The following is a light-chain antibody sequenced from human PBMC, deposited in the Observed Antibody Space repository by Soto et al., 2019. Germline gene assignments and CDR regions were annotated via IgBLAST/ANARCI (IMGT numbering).Light chain of an antibody. Sequence: EIVSTQSPGTLSLSPGERATLSCRASQSVNGNYLTWYQQKPGQAPRLLIYGASTRATGTPNRFSGSGSGTVFTLTISRLEPEDFAVYYCQQYGSSFRYTFGQGTKLEIK. CDR3: QQYGSSFRYT. CDR2: GAS. CDR1: QSVNGNY. V-gene: IGKV3-20*01. J-gene: IGKJ2*01.